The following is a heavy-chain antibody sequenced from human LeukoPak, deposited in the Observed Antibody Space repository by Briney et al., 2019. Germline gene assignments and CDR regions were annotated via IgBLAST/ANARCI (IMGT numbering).Heavy chain of an antibody. D-gene: IGHD6-6*01. CDR1: GGTFSSYA. J-gene: IGHJ6*03. CDR3: ARDLAARLYYYYYSYMDV. CDR2: IIPIFGTA. V-gene: IGHV1-69*13. Sequence: SVKVSCKASGGTFSSYAISWVRQAPGQGLEWMGGIIPIFGTANYAQKFQGRVTITADESTSTAYMELSSLRSEDTAVYDCARDLAARLYYYYYSYMDVWGKGTTVTFSS.